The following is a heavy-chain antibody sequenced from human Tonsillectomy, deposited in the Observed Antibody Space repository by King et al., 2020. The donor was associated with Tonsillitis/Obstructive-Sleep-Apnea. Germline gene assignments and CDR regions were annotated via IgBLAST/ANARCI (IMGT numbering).Heavy chain of an antibody. Sequence: ITLKESGPALVKPTQTLTLTCTFSGFSLSTSGMCVSWIRQPPGKALEWLALIDWDDDKYYSTSLKTRLTISKDTSKNQVVLTMTNMDPVDTATYYCARTSYYYDSSGYYYGTDYWGQGTLVTVSS. D-gene: IGHD3-22*01. J-gene: IGHJ4*02. V-gene: IGHV2-70*01. CDR3: ARTSYYYDSSGYYYGTDY. CDR1: GFSLSTSGMC. CDR2: IDWDDDK.